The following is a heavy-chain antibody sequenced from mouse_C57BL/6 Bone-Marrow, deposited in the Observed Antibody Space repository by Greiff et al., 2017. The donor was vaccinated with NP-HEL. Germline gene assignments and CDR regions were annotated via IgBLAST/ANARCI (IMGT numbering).Heavy chain of an antibody. J-gene: IGHJ2*01. V-gene: IGHV2-9-1*01. Sequence: VKLMESGPGLVAPSQSLSITCTVSGFSLTSYAISWVRQPPGKGLEWLGVIWTGGGTNYNSALKSRLSISKDNSKSQVFLKMNSLQTDDTARYYCARIDGYYPDYFDYWGQGTTLTVSS. CDR1: GFSLTSYA. CDR3: ARIDGYYPDYFDY. D-gene: IGHD2-3*01. CDR2: IWTGGGT.